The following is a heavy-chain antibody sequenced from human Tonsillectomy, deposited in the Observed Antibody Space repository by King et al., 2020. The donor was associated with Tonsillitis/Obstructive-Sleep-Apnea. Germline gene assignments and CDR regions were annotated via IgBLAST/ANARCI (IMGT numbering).Heavy chain of an antibody. Sequence: LQLQESGPGLVKPSETLSLTCTVSGGSISSSSYYWGWIRQPPGKGLEWIGSIYYSGSTYYNPSLKSRVTISVDTSKNQFSLKLSSVTAADTAVYYCARHTDEEYSSAPLDYWGQGTLVTVSS. D-gene: IGHD6-6*01. CDR2: IYYSGST. V-gene: IGHV4-39*01. CDR3: ARHTDEEYSSAPLDY. J-gene: IGHJ4*02. CDR1: GGSISSSSYY.